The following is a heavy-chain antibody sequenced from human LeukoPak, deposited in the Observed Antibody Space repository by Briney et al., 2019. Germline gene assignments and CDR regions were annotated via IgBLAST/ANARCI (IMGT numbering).Heavy chain of an antibody. Sequence: ASVKVSCKASGGTFSSYAISWVRQAPGQGLEWMGGIIPIFGTANYAQKFQGRVTITTDESTSTAYMELSSLRSEDTAVYYCARVSGYSGYDSVYWFDPRGQGTLVTVSS. CDR3: ARVSGYSGYDSVYWFDP. V-gene: IGHV1-69*05. D-gene: IGHD5-12*01. CDR1: GGTFSSYA. J-gene: IGHJ5*02. CDR2: IIPIFGTA.